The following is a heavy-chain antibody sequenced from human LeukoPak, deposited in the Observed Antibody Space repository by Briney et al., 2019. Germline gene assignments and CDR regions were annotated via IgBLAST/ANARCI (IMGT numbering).Heavy chain of an antibody. Sequence: SETLSLTCTVSGDSVSTSSHYGGWIRQPPGKGLEWIGSIYGSGTTYYNPSLNSRVTISLDTSKNQFSLRLSSVTAADTAVFYCARGGLTGPLGDWGQGMLVTVFS. CDR3: ARGGLTGPLGD. CDR2: IYGSGTT. V-gene: IGHV4-39*07. J-gene: IGHJ4*02. D-gene: IGHD3-9*01. CDR1: GDSVSTSSHY.